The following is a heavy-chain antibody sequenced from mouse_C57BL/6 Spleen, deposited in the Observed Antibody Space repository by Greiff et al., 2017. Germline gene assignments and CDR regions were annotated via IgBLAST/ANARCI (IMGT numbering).Heavy chain of an antibody. V-gene: IGHV2-2*01. CDR2: IWRGGST. J-gene: IGHJ2*01. CDR1: GFSLTSYG. Sequence: VQLQQSGPGLVQPSPCLSISCTVSGFSLTSYGVHWVRQSPGQGLEWLGVIWRGGSTDYNAAFISRLSIRKDNSKSQVFFKMSSLQADDTAIYCCAREPHGYGFDYWGQGTTLTVSS. CDR3: AREPHGYGFDY. D-gene: IGHD2-2*01.